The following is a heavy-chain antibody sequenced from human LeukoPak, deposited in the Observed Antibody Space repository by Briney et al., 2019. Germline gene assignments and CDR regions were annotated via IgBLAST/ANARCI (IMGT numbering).Heavy chain of an antibody. Sequence: PGGSLRLSCAASGFTVSSNYMSWVRQAPGKGLEWVAVISYDGSNKYYADSVKGRFTISRDNSKNTLYLQMNSLRAEDTAVYYCARGADTAMVTGFDYWGQGTLVTVSS. CDR1: GFTVSSNY. CDR3: ARGADTAMVTGFDY. CDR2: ISYDGSNK. D-gene: IGHD5-18*01. J-gene: IGHJ4*02. V-gene: IGHV3-30-3*01.